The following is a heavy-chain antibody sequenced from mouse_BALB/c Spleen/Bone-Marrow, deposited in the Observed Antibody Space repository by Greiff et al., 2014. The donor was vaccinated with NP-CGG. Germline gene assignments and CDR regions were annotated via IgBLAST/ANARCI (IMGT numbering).Heavy chain of an antibody. CDR3: ARSEYFGSSYDY. CDR1: GYTFTSYV. Sequence: EVQLQQSGPELVKPGASVKMSCKASGYTFTSYVMHWMKQEPGQDLEWIGYINPYNDGTKYNETFKGKATLTSDKSSSTAYMDLSSLTSEDSAVYSCARSEYFGSSYDYWGQGTTHTVSS. CDR2: INPYNDGT. V-gene: IGHV1-14*01. D-gene: IGHD1-1*01. J-gene: IGHJ2*01.